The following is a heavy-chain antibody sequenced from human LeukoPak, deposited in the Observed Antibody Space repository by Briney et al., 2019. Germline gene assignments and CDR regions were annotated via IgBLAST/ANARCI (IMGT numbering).Heavy chain of an antibody. CDR2: IYHSGST. V-gene: IGHV4-30-2*01. Sequence: PSETLSLTCAVSGGSISSGGYSWSWIRQPPGKGLEWIGYIYHSGSTYYNPSLKSRVTISVDRSKNQFSLKLSSVTAADTAVYYCARAVPGDAFDIWGQGTMVTVSS. J-gene: IGHJ3*02. CDR3: ARAVPGDAFDI. D-gene: IGHD1-14*01. CDR1: GGSISSGGYS.